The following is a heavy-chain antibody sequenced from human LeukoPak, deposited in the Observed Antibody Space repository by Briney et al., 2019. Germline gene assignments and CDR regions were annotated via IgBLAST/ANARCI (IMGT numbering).Heavy chain of an antibody. Sequence: PGGSLRLSCAASGFTLSTYWMHWVRQAPGRGLVWVSRINPDGTITSYADSVKGRFTISRDNAKNSLYLQMNSLRAEDTAVYYCAREAVAGRDYWGQGTLVTVSS. CDR2: INPDGTIT. CDR3: AREAVAGRDY. V-gene: IGHV3-74*01. CDR1: GFTLSTYW. D-gene: IGHD6-19*01. J-gene: IGHJ4*02.